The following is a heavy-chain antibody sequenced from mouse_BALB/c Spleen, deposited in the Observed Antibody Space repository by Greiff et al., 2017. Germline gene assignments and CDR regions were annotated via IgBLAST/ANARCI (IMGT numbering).Heavy chain of an antibody. Sequence: QVQLQQPGAELVKPGTSVKLSCKASGYNFTSYWINWVKLRPGQGLEWIGDIYPGSGSTNYNEKFKSKATLTVDTSSSTAYMQLSSLASEDSALYCCASVYDGSSFDYWGQGTTLTVSS. V-gene: IGHV1-55*01. CDR3: ASVYDGSSFDY. CDR2: IYPGSGST. CDR1: GYNFTSYW. J-gene: IGHJ2*01. D-gene: IGHD1-1*01.